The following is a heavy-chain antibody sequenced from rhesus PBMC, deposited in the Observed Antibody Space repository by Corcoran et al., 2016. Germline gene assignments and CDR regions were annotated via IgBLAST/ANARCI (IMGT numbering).Heavy chain of an antibody. V-gene: IGHV4-106*01. CDR2: IYGSGGGT. CDR3: AREGIAAESDSLDV. Sequence: QVQLQESGPGLVKPSETLSLTCAVSGGSISDDYYRRWIRPPPGQGLEWIGYIYGSGGGTNYNPSLKNRVTISIDTSKNQFSLKLSSVTAADTAVYYCAREGIAAESDSLDVWGRGVLVTVSS. D-gene: IGHD6-19*01. J-gene: IGHJ5-2*02. CDR1: GGSISDDYY.